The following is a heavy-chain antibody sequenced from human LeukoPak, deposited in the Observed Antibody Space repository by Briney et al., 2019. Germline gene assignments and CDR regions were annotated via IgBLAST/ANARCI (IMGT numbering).Heavy chain of an antibody. J-gene: IGHJ4*02. CDR1: GGTISSHY. V-gene: IGHV4-59*08. CDR3: ARWYSSGWAFDY. CDR2: IHYSGST. Sequence: SETLSLTCTVSGGTISSHYWNWIRQPPVKGLEWIGYIHYSGSTKYNPSLKSRVTISVDTSKNQFSLKLSSVTAADTAVYYCARWYSSGWAFDYWGQGTLVTVSS. D-gene: IGHD6-19*01.